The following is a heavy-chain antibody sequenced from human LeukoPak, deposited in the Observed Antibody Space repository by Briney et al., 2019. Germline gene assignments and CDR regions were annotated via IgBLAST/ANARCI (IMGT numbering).Heavy chain of an antibody. CDR2: IMPLFGTA. J-gene: IGHJ5*02. CDR1: GGTFNNSA. D-gene: IGHD4-17*01. CDR3: ARDVHGDYGSGWFDP. V-gene: IGHV1-69*05. Sequence: SVKVSCKTSGGTFNNSAISWVRQAPGQGLEWLGGIMPLFGTAGYAQKFQGRVTITKDESTRTVYLELTSLTSDDTAVYYCARDVHGDYGSGWFDPWGQGTLASVSS.